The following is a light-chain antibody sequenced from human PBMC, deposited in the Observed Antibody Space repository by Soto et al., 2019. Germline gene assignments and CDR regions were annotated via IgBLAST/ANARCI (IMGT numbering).Light chain of an antibody. CDR1: QSLLDSNGNNH. CDR3: MQALQTPPT. J-gene: IGKJ5*01. V-gene: IGKV2-28*01. Sequence: DIVMTQSPFSLPVIPGEPASISCWSSQSLLDSNGNNHLNWYLQKPGQSPQVQIYLGSNRASGVPVRFSAGGSRTDVTLKISRDEAKDVGIYYCMQALQTPPTFGQGTRLDTK. CDR2: LGS.